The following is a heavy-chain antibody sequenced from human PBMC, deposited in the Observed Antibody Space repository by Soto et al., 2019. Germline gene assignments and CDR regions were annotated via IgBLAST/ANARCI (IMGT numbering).Heavy chain of an antibody. Sequence: QVQLVQSGAEVKKPGASVKVSCKASGYTFTSYAMHWVRQAPGQRLEWMGWINAGNGNTKYSQKFQGRVTITRETAASTAYMELSSLRSEDTAVYYCARTSGYYFYDYWGQGTLVTVSS. V-gene: IGHV1-3*01. D-gene: IGHD3-3*01. CDR1: GYTFTSYA. J-gene: IGHJ4*02. CDR2: INAGNGNT. CDR3: ARTSGYYFYDY.